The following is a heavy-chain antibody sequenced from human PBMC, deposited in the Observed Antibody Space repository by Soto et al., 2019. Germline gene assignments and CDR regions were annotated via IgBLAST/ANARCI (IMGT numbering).Heavy chain of an antibody. CDR3: ARDAIPTPNIAAAGPRYYLDY. J-gene: IGHJ4*02. D-gene: IGHD6-13*01. CDR2: INAGNGNT. V-gene: IGHV1-3*01. Sequence: ASVKVSCKASGYTFTSYAMHWVRQAPGQRLEWMGWINAGNGNTKYSQKFQGRVTITRDTSASTAYMELSSLRSEDTAVYYCARDAIPTPNIAAAGPRYYLDYWDQGTLVTVSS. CDR1: GYTFTSYA.